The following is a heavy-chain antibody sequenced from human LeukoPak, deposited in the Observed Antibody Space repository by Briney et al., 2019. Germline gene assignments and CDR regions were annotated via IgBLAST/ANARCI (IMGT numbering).Heavy chain of an antibody. D-gene: IGHD4-11*01. CDR2: VDHTGST. CDR3: ARGRVSSSTWYSTYYYFFYMDF. Sequence: SETLSLTCTVSDDSITMYYWTWIRHPPGKRLEWIGYVDHTGSTKFNPSLNGRVSISRDTSNNFFSLRLRSVTAADTAVYFCARGRVSSSTWYSTYYYFFYMDFWGKGTTVTVSS. CDR1: DDSITMYY. V-gene: IGHV4-59*01. J-gene: IGHJ6*03.